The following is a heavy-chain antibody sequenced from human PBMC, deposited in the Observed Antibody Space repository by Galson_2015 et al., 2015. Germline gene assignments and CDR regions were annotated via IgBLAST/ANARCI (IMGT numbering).Heavy chain of an antibody. Sequence: SVKVSCKASGGTFSSYAISWVRQAPGQGLEWMGRIIPILGIANYAQKFQGRVTITADKSTSTAYMELSSLRSEDTAAYYCARDVTVHYDILTGPYGSWFDPWSQGTLVTVSS. CDR2: IIPILGIA. CDR3: ARDVTVHYDILTGPYGSWFDP. D-gene: IGHD3-9*01. V-gene: IGHV1-69*04. J-gene: IGHJ5*02. CDR1: GGTFSSYA.